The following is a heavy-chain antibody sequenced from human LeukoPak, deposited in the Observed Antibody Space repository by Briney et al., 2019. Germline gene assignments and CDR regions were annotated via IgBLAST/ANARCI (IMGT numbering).Heavy chain of an antibody. CDR2: FDPEDGET. J-gene: IGHJ6*02. D-gene: IGHD2-15*01. V-gene: IGHV1-24*01. CDR1: GYTLTELS. CDR3: ASGEVGVVYRAGGRYYYYYHAMDV. Sequence: ASVKVSCKVSGYTLTELSMHWVRQAPGKGLEWMGGFDPEDGETIYAQKFQGRVSLTTDTSTSTAYMELRSLRSDDTAVYYCASGEVGVVYRAGGRYYYYYHAMDVWGQGTTVTVSS.